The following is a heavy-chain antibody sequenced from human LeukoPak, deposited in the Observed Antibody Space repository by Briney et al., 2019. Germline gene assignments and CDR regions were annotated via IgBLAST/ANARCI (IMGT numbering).Heavy chain of an antibody. D-gene: IGHD1-26*01. CDR3: ARGTVGATIDY. V-gene: IGHV4-34*01. Sequence: SETLSLTCAVFGVPFSDYSWSLIRQPPGKGLEWIGEILYSGSTNYNPSLKSRVTISVDTSKNQFSLKLSSVTAADTAVYYCARGTVGATIDYWGQGTLVTVSS. J-gene: IGHJ4*02. CDR2: ILYSGST. CDR1: GVPFSDYS.